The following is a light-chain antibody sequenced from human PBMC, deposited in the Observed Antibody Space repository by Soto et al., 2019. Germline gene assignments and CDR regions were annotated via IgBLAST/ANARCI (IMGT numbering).Light chain of an antibody. Sequence: EIVLTQSPATLSLSPGERATLSCRASQSVNTFLAWYQQKPGQSPRLLIYDTSFWATGIPTRFSGSGSGTGFSLTISSLEPEDFAIYYCQQRSNWPLTFGGGTKVEIK. CDR3: QQRSNWPLT. CDR1: QSVNTF. J-gene: IGKJ4*01. V-gene: IGKV3-11*01. CDR2: DTS.